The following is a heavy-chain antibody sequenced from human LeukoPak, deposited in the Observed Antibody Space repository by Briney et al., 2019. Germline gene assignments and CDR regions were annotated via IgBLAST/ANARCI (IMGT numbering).Heavy chain of an antibody. Sequence: PSETLSLTCTVSGGSISSSSYYWGWIRQPPGKGLEWIGSIYYSGSTYYNPSLKSRVTISVDTSKNQFSLKLSSVTAADTAVYYCVTHGKGHQNFDYSGQGTLVTVFS. CDR2: IYYSGST. V-gene: IGHV4-39*07. J-gene: IGHJ4*02. CDR3: VTHGKGHQNFDY. CDR1: GGSISSSSYY.